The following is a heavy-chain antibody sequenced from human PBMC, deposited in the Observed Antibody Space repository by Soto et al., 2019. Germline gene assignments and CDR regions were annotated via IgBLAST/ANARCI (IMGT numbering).Heavy chain of an antibody. V-gene: IGHV3-23*01. CDR2: ISGSGGST. D-gene: IGHD3-10*02. J-gene: IGHJ4*02. Sequence: EVQLLESGGGLVQPGGSLRLSCAASGFTFSSYAMSWVRQAPGKGLEWVSAISGSGGSTYYADSVKGRFTIARDNSKNTLYLQMNSLRAEDTGVYYCAKDYRVVFGDEHYYFDYWGQGTLVTVSS. CDR3: AKDYRVVFGDEHYYFDY. CDR1: GFTFSSYA.